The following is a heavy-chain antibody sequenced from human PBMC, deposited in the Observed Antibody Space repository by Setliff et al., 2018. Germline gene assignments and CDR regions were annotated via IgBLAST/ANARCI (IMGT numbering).Heavy chain of an antibody. J-gene: IGHJ4*02. Sequence: PSETLSLTCTVSGGSISSSSYYWGWVRQPPGKGLEWIGTIYHGGTSYYNPSLKSRVTISIDTTKNQFSLILTSVTAADTAVYYCARTHCTTTSCFYFHYWGQGTVVTVS. CDR1: GGSISSSSYY. D-gene: IGHD2-2*01. CDR3: ARTHCTTTSCFYFHY. V-gene: IGHV4-39*07. CDR2: IYHGGTS.